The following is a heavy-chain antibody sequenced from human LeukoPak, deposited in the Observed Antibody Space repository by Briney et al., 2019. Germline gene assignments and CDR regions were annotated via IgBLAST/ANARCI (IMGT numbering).Heavy chain of an antibody. D-gene: IGHD6-6*01. CDR3: ARGGKSIAARPPYYYGMDV. J-gene: IGHJ6*02. Sequence: SETLSLTCTVSGGSVSSGSYYWSWIRQPPGKGLEWIGEINHSGSTNYNPSLKSRVTISVDTSKNQFSLKLSSVTAADTAVYYCARGGKSIAARPPYYYGMDVWGQGTTVTVSS. CDR1: GGSVSSGSYY. CDR2: INHSGST. V-gene: IGHV4-39*07.